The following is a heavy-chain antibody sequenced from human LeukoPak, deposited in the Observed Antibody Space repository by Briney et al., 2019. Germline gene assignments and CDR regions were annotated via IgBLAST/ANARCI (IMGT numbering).Heavy chain of an antibody. Sequence: GGSLRLSCAASGFTFSSYEMNWVRQAPGKGLEWVSYISSSGSTIYYADSVKGRFTISRDNAKNSLYLQMNSLRADDTAVYYCARGNSLTMVRGVIISFGPKNYFDYWGQGTLVTVSS. J-gene: IGHJ4*02. CDR2: ISSSGSTI. V-gene: IGHV3-48*03. D-gene: IGHD3-10*01. CDR3: ARGNSLTMVRGVIISFGPKNYFDY. CDR1: GFTFSSYE.